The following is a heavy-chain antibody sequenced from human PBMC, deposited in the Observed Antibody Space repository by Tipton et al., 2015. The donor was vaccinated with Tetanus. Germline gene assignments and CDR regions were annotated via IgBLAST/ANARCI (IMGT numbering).Heavy chain of an antibody. D-gene: IGHD6-13*01. CDR2: VHYTGKD. Sequence: GLVKPSETLSLTCIVSGGSISTYYWSWIRQRPGRGLEWVGYVHYTGKDNYNPSLRSRVTLSVDTSKNQFSLKLSSVTAADPAVYYWARGGIAAAGGGLDYWGQGTLVTVSS. V-gene: IGHV4-59*13. CDR3: ARGGIAAAGGGLDY. J-gene: IGHJ4*02. CDR1: GGSISTYY.